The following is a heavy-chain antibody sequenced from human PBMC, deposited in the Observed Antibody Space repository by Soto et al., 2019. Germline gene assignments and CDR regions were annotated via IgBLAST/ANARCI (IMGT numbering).Heavy chain of an antibody. J-gene: IGHJ3*02. CDR3: ARVPTYYYDSSGPSGAFDI. D-gene: IGHD3-22*01. Sequence: GASVKVSCKASGGTFSSYAISWVRQAPGQGLEWMGGIILIFGTANYAQKFQGRVTITADESTSTAYMELSSLRSEDTAVYYCARVPTYYYDSSGPSGAFDIWGQGTMVTVSS. V-gene: IGHV1-69*13. CDR1: GGTFSSYA. CDR2: IILIFGTA.